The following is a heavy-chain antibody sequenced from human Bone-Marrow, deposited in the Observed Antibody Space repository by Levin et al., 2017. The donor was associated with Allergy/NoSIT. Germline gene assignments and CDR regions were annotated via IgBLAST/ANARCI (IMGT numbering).Heavy chain of an antibody. J-gene: IGHJ2*01. V-gene: IGHV3-30*18. Sequence: GESLKISCAASGFTFSSYGMHWVRQAPGKGLEWVAVISYDGSNKYYADSVKGRFTISRDNSKNTLYLQMNSLRAEDTAVYYCAKVVHYGSGTLQGWYFDLWGRGTLVTVSS. CDR1: GFTFSSYG. CDR3: AKVVHYGSGTLQGWYFDL. CDR2: ISYDGSNK. D-gene: IGHD3-10*01.